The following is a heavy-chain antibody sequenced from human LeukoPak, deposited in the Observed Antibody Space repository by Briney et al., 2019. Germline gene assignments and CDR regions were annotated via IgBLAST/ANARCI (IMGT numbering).Heavy chain of an antibody. CDR3: ARTHSSSWLGDYFDY. CDR2: ISSSSSYI. V-gene: IGHV3-21*01. Sequence: PGGSLRLSCAASGFTFSSYSMNWVRQAPGKGLEWVSSISSSSSYIYYADSVKGRFTISRDNAKNSLYLQMNSLRAEDTAVYYCARTHSSSWLGDYFDYWGQGTLVTVSS. D-gene: IGHD6-13*01. J-gene: IGHJ4*02. CDR1: GFTFSSYS.